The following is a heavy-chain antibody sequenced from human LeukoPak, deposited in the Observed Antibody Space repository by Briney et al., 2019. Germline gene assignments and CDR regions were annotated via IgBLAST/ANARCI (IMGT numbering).Heavy chain of an antibody. CDR3: SGLLLWDAFDI. Sequence: GGSLRLSCTASGFTFGDYAMSWVRQAPGKGLEWVGFIRSKAYGGTTEYAASVKGRFTISRDDSKSIAYLQMNSLKTEDTTVYYCSGLLLWDAFDIWGQGTMVTVSS. CDR1: GFTFGDYA. J-gene: IGHJ3*02. CDR2: IRSKAYGGTT. D-gene: IGHD3-10*01. V-gene: IGHV3-49*04.